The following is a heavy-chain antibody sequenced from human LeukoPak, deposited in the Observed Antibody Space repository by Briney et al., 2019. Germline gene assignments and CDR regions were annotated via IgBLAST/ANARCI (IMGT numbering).Heavy chain of an antibody. J-gene: IGHJ5*02. D-gene: IGHD3-10*01. Sequence: PSETLSLTCTVSGGSISSSSYYWGWIRQPPGKGLEWIGSIYYSGSTYYNPSLKSRVTISVDTSKNQFSLKLSSVTAADTAVYYCARDLPPITMVRGVRDNWFDPWGQGTLVTVSS. CDR1: GGSISSSSYY. V-gene: IGHV4-39*07. CDR3: ARDLPPITMVRGVRDNWFDP. CDR2: IYYSGST.